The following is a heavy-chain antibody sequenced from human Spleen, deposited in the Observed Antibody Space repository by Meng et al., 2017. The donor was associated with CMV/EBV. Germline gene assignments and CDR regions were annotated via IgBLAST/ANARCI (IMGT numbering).Heavy chain of an antibody. CDR1: GGTFTSYY. Sequence: ASVKVSCKASGGTFTSYYMHWVRQAPGQGLEWMGIIKPSGGSTSYGQKFQGRVTMTRDTSTSTVYMELSSLRSEDTSVYYCARDLTQLVLKAYYYYGMDVWGQGTTVTVSS. D-gene: IGHD6-13*01. V-gene: IGHV1-46*01. CDR3: ARDLTQLVLKAYYYYGMDV. J-gene: IGHJ6*02. CDR2: IKPSGGST.